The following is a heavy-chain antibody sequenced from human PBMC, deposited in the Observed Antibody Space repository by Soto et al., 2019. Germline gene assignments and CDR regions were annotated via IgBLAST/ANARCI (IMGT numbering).Heavy chain of an antibody. Sequence: SETLSLTCTVSGGFLSSYYWSWIRQSPGKGLEWIGYIYYTGSTNYNPALKSRVTISLDTPKSQFSLNLSSVTAADTAMYYCARDSGWYRLDYWGQGTLVTVSS. J-gene: IGHJ4*01. D-gene: IGHD6-13*01. CDR3: ARDSGWYRLDY. V-gene: IGHV4-59*01. CDR1: GGFLSSYY. CDR2: IYYTGST.